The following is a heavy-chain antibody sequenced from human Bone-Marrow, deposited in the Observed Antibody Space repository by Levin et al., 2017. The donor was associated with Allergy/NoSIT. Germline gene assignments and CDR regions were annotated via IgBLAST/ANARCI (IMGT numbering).Heavy chain of an antibody. CDR2: IYSVGTT. CDR1: GFTVSNNY. Sequence: PGGSLRLSCAASGFTVSNNYMSWVRQPPGKGLEWVSLIYSVGTTHYADSVRGRFSISRDHSENTLYLQMNTLRAEDTAVYYCARNPGSTNWSWGQGTLVTVSS. V-gene: IGHV3-53*01. CDR3: ARNPGSTNWS. D-gene: IGHD6-13*01. J-gene: IGHJ4*02.